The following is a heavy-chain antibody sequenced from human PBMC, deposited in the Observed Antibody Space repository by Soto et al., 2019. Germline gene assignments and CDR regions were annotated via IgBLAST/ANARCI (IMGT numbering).Heavy chain of an antibody. V-gene: IGHV4-61*08. D-gene: IGHD3-10*01. CDR3: ARSPNYYYYGFDV. CDR2: IYYSGST. Sequence: ASETLSLTCTVSGGSVSSGDYFWSWLRQSPGKRLEWIAYIYYSGSTNYNPSLKSRATISVDTSKSQVSLTLTSMTAADAALYYCARSPNYYYYGFDVWGQGTAVTVSS. CDR1: GGSVSSGDYF. J-gene: IGHJ6*02.